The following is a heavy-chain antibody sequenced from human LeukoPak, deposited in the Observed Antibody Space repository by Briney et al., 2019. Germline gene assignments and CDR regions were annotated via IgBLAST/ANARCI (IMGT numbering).Heavy chain of an antibody. V-gene: IGHV1-69*01. J-gene: IGHJ2*01. CDR3: TTGITVPDWYFDL. D-gene: IGHD3-16*01. Sequence: ASVKVSCKASGGTFSSYAISWVRQAPGQGLEWMGGIIPIFGTANYAQKFQGRVTITADESTSTAYMELSSLRSEDTAVYYCTTGITVPDWYFDLWGRGTLVTVSS. CDR2: IIPIFGTA. CDR1: GGTFSSYA.